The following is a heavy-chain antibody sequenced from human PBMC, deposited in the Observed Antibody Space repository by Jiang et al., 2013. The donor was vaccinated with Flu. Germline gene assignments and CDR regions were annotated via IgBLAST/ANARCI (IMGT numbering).Heavy chain of an antibody. CDR3: ATLRGSSYDTYLADY. D-gene: IGHD3-9*01. CDR1: FSYYA. J-gene: IGHJ4*02. CDR2: LSFDGSDK. V-gene: IGHV3-33*01. Sequence: FSYYAMYWVRQAPGQGAGVGGDLSFDGSDKYYAESVKGRFTISRDNSRSTLYLHMNSLRAEDTSVYYCATLRGSSYDTYLADYWGQGNSGHRLL.